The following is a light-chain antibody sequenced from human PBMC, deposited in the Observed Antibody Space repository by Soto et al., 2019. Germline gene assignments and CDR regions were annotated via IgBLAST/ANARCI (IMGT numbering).Light chain of an antibody. CDR3: SSYTSSSTSVYV. CDR2: EVS. J-gene: IGLJ1*01. V-gene: IGLV2-14*01. CDR1: SSDVGGYNY. Sequence: QSLLTQPASVSLSPGQSITISCTGTSSDVGGYNYVSWYQQHPGKAPKLMIYEVSNRPSGVSNRFSGSKSGNTASLTISGLQAEDEADYYCSSYTSSSTSVYVFGTGTKVTVL.